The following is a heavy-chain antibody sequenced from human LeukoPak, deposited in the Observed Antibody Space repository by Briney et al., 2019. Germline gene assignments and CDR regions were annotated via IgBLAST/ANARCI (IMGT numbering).Heavy chain of an antibody. CDR3: AKSHASIWNVYDY. V-gene: IGHV3-23*01. D-gene: IGHD6-13*01. J-gene: IGHJ4*02. Sequence: HAGGSLRLFCAASGFTLSGYAMSWVRLAPGGGLEWVSSITAGCDSAYCVESVKGRFIISRDNLLNIVVLQMSDLTAEGTAIYYCAKSHASIWNVYDYWGQGTLVTVSS. CDR1: GFTLSGYA. CDR2: ITAGCDSA.